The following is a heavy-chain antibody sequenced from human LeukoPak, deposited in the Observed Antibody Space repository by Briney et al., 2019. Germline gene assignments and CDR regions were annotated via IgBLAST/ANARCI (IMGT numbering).Heavy chain of an antibody. V-gene: IGHV4-4*07. CDR2: IHTSGIT. D-gene: IGHD1-26*01. Sequence: SGTPSHICTMCAGYISSHYWSGLRQHARKGLEYSGRIHTSGITNYKPSLTSRVAMSVDPSQHQLSLNLRSVTAADTAVYFCARDLGSNYVYFDYWGQGSLVTVSS. CDR1: AGYISSHY. CDR3: ARDLGSNYVYFDY. J-gene: IGHJ4*02.